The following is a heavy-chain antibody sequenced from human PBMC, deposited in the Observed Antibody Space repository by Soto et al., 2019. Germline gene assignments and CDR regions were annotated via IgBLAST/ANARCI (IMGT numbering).Heavy chain of an antibody. CDR2: IIPIFGTA. J-gene: IGHJ4*02. D-gene: IGHD3-10*01. CDR1: GGTFSSYA. V-gene: IGHV1-69*06. CDR3: ATKGSRSSDPIFGY. Sequence: SVKVSCKASGGTFSSYAISWVRQAPGQGLEWMGGIIPIFGTANYAQKFQGRVTITADKSTSTAYMELSSLRSEDTAVYYCATKGSRSSDPIFGYWGQGTLVTVSS.